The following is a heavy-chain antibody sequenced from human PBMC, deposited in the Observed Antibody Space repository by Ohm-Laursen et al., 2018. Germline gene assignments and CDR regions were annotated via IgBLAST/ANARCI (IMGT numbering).Heavy chain of an antibody. J-gene: IGHJ2*01. Sequence: SLRLSCTASGFTFSTYGMSWVRQAPGTGLEWVSGININGAMTHYADSVKGRFTMSRDNANKMVYLQMNSLRAEDAALYYCVRDPGTNRHDWYFDLWGRGTLLTVSS. V-gene: IGHV3-23*01. D-gene: IGHD1-14*01. CDR1: GFTFSTYG. CDR2: ININGAMT. CDR3: VRDPGTNRHDWYFDL.